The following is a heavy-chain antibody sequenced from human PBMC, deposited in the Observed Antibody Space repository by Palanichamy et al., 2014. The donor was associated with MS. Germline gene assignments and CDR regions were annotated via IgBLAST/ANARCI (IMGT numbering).Heavy chain of an antibody. D-gene: IGHD3-9*01. Sequence: QVQLQESGPGLVKPSQALSLTCTVSGYSISNGNPYWNWIRQSPEKGLEWIGYIYDSESAYYSPSLKSRVTLSVDTSKNQFSLKFSSVTVADTAVYYCARRSHYFDISGDWSFDVWGRGTLVTVSS. CDR2: IYDSESA. CDR3: ARRSHYFDISGDWSFDV. CDR1: GYSISNGNPY. J-gene: IGHJ2*01. V-gene: IGHV4-30-4*08.